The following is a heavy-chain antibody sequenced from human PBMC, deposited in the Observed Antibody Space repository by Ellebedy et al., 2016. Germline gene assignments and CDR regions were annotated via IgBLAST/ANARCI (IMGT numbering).Heavy chain of an antibody. CDR1: GFTFSGSA. D-gene: IGHD3-9*01. CDR2: VRIKANSYAT. Sequence: GGSLRLSXAASGFTFSGSAMHWVRQASGKGLKWVGRVRIKANSYATAYAASVKGRFTISRDDSKNTAYLQLNSLKTEDTAVYYCTRHGDYDILTGYYYGMDVWGQGTTVTVSS. V-gene: IGHV3-73*01. J-gene: IGHJ6*02. CDR3: TRHGDYDILTGYYYGMDV.